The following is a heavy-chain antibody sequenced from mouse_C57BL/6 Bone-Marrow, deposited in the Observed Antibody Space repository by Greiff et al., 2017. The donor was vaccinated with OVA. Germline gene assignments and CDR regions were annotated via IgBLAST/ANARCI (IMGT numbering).Heavy chain of an antibody. CDR3: ARGGTTVVAHYAMDY. CDR1: GYTFTSYW. V-gene: IGHV1-61*01. CDR2: IYPSDSET. J-gene: IGHJ4*01. Sequence: VQLQQPGAELVRPGSSVKLSCKASGYTFTSYWMDWVKQRPGQGLAWIGNIYPSDSETHYNQKFKDKATLTVDKSSSTAYMQLSSLTSEDSAVYYCARGGTTVVAHYAMDYWGQGTSVTVSS. D-gene: IGHD1-1*01.